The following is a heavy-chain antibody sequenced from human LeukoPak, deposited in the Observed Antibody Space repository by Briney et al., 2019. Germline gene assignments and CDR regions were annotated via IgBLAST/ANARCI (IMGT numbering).Heavy chain of an antibody. J-gene: IGHJ5*02. Sequence: SETLSLTCSVSGGSISSSSHYWAWIRQPPGKGLEWIGSIYYSGSTYYYPSLRSRVTISIDTSKNQFSLKLSSVTAADTAVYYCATELKTSYSCPETNWFDPWGQGTLVTVSS. D-gene: IGHD1-7*01. CDR3: ATELKTSYSCPETNWFDP. CDR1: GGSISSSSHY. V-gene: IGHV4-39*01. CDR2: IYYSGST.